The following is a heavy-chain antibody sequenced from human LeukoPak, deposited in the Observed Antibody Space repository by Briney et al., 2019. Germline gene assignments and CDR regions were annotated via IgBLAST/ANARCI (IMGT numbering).Heavy chain of an antibody. J-gene: IGHJ6*03. Sequence: PSETLSLTCTVSGVSISRHYWTWIRQSPVKGLEWIGDISNSGSTSYNPSLKSRVTISIDTSKNQFSLKLSSVTAADTAVYYCGRDALVGYFSYYYMDVWGKGTTVTVSS. CDR1: GVSISRHY. D-gene: IGHD2-15*01. CDR2: ISNSGST. CDR3: GRDALVGYFSYYYMDV. V-gene: IGHV4-59*11.